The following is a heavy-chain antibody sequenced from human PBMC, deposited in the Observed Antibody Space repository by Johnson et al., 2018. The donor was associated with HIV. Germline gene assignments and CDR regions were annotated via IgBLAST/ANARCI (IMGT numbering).Heavy chain of an antibody. Sequence: QVQLVESGGGVVQPGGSLRLSCAASAFTFSSSAIHWVRQAPGKGLEWVAFIHYDGNNKYYADSVKGRFTISRNNYKNTLYLQMHSLRAEDTAVYYCAKDLSRGWYQAFDIWGQGTMVTVSS. V-gene: IGHV3-30*02. D-gene: IGHD6-19*01. J-gene: IGHJ3*02. CDR3: AKDLSRGWYQAFDI. CDR1: AFTFSSSA. CDR2: IHYDGNNK.